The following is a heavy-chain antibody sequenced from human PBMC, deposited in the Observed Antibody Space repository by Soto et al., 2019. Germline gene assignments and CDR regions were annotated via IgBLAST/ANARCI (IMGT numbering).Heavy chain of an antibody. D-gene: IGHD5-18*01. V-gene: IGHV4-59*01. CDR3: ARDGGYSYGYVGYYCMDG. Sequence: SETLSLTCTVSGGSISSYYWSWIRQHPGKGLEWIGYIYYSGRTNYNPSLKSRVTISVETSKNQFSRKLSSVTAADTAVYYCARDGGYSYGYVGYYCMDGWDKGTTVTVSS. CDR2: IYYSGRT. CDR1: GGSISSYY. J-gene: IGHJ6*03.